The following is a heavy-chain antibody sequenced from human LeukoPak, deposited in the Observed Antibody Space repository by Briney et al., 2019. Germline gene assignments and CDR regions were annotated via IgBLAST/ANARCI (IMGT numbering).Heavy chain of an antibody. V-gene: IGHV3-7*01. CDR3: ASRGSYLDY. CDR1: GFTFSSYW. D-gene: IGHD1-26*01. CDR2: IKQDGSEK. Sequence: GGSLRLCCTASGFTFSSYWMSWVRQAPGKGLEWVANIKQDGSEKYYVESVKGRFTISRDNAKNSLYLRMNSLRAEDTAVYYCASRGSYLDYWGQGTLVTVSS. J-gene: IGHJ4*02.